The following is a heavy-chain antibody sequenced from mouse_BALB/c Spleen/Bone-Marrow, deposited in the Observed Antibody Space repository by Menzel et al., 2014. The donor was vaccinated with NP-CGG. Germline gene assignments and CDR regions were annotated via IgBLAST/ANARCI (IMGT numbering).Heavy chain of an antibody. Sequence: EVMLVESGGGLVKPGGSLKLSCAASGFTFSSYAMSWVCQTPEKRLEWVATISSGGSYTYYPDSVKGRFTNSRDNAKNTLYLQMSSLRSEDTAMYYCARHITTVVADYWGQGTTLTVSS. CDR1: GFTFSSYA. CDR3: ARHITTVVADY. D-gene: IGHD1-1*01. J-gene: IGHJ2*01. CDR2: ISSGGSYT. V-gene: IGHV5-9-3*01.